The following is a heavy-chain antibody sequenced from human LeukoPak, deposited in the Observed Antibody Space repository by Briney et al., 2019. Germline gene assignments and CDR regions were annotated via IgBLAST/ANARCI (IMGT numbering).Heavy chain of an antibody. CDR3: ARENNDFWSGYLYYFDY. CDR2: IYYSGST. CDR1: GGSISSYY. Sequence: SETLSLTCTVSGGSISSYYWSWIRQPPGKGLEWIGYIYYSGSTNYNPSLKSRVTISVDTSKNQFSLKLSSVTAADTAVYYCARENNDFWSGYLYYFDYWGQGTLVTVSS. D-gene: IGHD3-3*01. J-gene: IGHJ4*02. V-gene: IGHV4-59*12.